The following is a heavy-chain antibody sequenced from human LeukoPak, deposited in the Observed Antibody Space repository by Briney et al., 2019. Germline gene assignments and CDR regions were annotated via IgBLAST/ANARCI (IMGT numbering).Heavy chain of an antibody. V-gene: IGHV3-43*01. CDR1: GFTFDDYT. Sequence: PGGSLRLSCAASGFTFDDYTMHWVRQAPGKGLEWVSLISWDGGSTYYADSVKGRFTISRDNAKNSLYLQMNSLRAEDTALYYCAKDIAAPPYYYYGMDVWGQGTTVTVSS. CDR3: AKDIAAPPYYYYGMDV. CDR2: ISWDGGST. J-gene: IGHJ6*02. D-gene: IGHD6-13*01.